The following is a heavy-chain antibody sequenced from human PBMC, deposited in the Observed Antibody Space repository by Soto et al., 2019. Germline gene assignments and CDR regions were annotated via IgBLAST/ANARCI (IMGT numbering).Heavy chain of an antibody. D-gene: IGHD2-15*01. CDR3: ARGDCVGGTCYSLAGSFYYYMDV. V-gene: IGHV3-74*02. Sequence: EVQLVESGGGLVQPGGSLRLSCAASGFTFSNYWMYWVRQAPGKGLEWVSRINSDGSVSSYADSVKGRLTISRDNVKNTLYLQMDRLRAEDTAAYFCARGDCVGGTCYSLAGSFYYYMDVWGKGTTVTVFS. J-gene: IGHJ6*03. CDR1: GFTFSNYW. CDR2: INSDGSVS.